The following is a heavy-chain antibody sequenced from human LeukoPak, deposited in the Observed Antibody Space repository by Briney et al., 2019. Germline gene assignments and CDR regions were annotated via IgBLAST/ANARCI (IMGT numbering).Heavy chain of an antibody. V-gene: IGHV1-2*02. Sequence: ASVKVSCKASGYTFTGYYMHWVRQAPGQGLEWMGWINPNSGGTNYAQKFQGRVTMTRDTSISTAYMELSRLRSDDAAVYYCARGRLGTWFGELKAWGQGTLVTVSS. D-gene: IGHD3-10*01. CDR3: ARGRLGTWFGELKA. CDR2: INPNSGGT. J-gene: IGHJ5*02. CDR1: GYTFTGYY.